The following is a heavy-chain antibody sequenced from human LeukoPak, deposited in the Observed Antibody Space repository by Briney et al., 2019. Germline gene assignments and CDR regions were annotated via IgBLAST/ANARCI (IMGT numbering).Heavy chain of an antibody. V-gene: IGHV1-69*01. D-gene: IGHD2-2*01. CDR1: GGTFSSYA. J-gene: IGHJ6*02. CDR2: IIPIFGTA. CDR3: AKQDIVVVPAAPLYYYYYGMDV. Sequence: SVKVSCKAFGGTFSSYAISWVRQAPGQGLEWMGGIIPIFGTANYAQKFQGRVTITADESTSTAYMELSSLRSEDTAVYYCAKQDIVVVPAAPLYYYYYGMDVWGQGTTVTVSS.